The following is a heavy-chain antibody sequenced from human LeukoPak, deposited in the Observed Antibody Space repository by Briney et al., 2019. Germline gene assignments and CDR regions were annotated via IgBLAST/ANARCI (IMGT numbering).Heavy chain of an antibody. V-gene: IGHV3-30*18. D-gene: IGHD2-15*01. CDR1: GFTFSSYG. J-gene: IGHJ5*01. Sequence: GGSLRLSCAASGFTFSSYGMHWVRQAPGKGLEWVAFISYDGSNKYYADSVKGRFTISRDNSKNTLYLQMNSLRAEDTAVYYCAKGLRPYCSGGGCSYNWFDPWGPGTLVNVSS. CDR3: AKGLRPYCSGGGCSYNWFDP. CDR2: ISYDGSNK.